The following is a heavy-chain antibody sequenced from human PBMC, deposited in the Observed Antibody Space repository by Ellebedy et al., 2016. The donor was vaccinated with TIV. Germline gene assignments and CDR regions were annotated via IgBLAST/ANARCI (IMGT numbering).Heavy chain of an antibody. CDR3: ARGGVTAAMDV. Sequence: GESLKISCAASGFTFGNYWMHWVRQAPGKGLVWVSQMNSDGSTIRNADSVKGRFTISRDNAKNTLYLQMNSLRAEDTAVYYCARGGVTAAMDVWGQGATVTVSS. D-gene: IGHD2-2*01. V-gene: IGHV3-74*01. J-gene: IGHJ6*02. CDR1: GFTFGNYW. CDR2: MNSDGSTI.